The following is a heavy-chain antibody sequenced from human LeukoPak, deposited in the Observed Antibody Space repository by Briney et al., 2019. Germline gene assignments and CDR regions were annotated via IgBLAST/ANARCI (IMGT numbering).Heavy chain of an antibody. Sequence: PSETLSLTCSVSGYSISSGYYWGWIRQPPGKGLEWIGSIYHSGSTYYNPSLKSRVTISVDTSKNQFSLKLNSVTATDTAVYYCAGGSGDFDYWGQGTLVTVSS. CDR2: IYHSGST. D-gene: IGHD4-17*01. CDR1: GYSISSGYY. J-gene: IGHJ4*02. V-gene: IGHV4-38-2*02. CDR3: AGGSGDFDY.